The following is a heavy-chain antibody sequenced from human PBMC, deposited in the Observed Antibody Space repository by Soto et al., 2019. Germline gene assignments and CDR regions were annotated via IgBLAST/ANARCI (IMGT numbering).Heavy chain of an antibody. CDR3: ARHGARREAFEI. V-gene: IGHV4-59*08. CDR1: GGSISSYY. D-gene: IGHD3-10*01. CDR2: IYYSGST. Sequence: QVQLQESGPGLVKPSETLSLTCTVSGGSISSYYWSWIRQPPGKGLEWIGYIYYSGSTNYNPSLISRDAISVDTTTNKFSLSLRSVTAAETAGYYCARHGARREAFEIWCQGTMGTVSS. J-gene: IGHJ3*02.